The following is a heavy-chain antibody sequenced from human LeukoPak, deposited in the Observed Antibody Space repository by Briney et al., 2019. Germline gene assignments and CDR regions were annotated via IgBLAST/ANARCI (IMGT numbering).Heavy chain of an antibody. CDR1: GGSISSSNW. CDR3: ARGKAGTDNWFDP. CDR2: IYYSGST. V-gene: IGHV4-4*02. Sequence: SGTLSLTCAVSGGSISSSNWWSWVRQPPGKGLEWIGYIYYSGSTNYNPSLKSRVTISVDTSKNQFSLKLSSVTAADTAVYYCARGKAGTDNWFDPWGQGTLVSVSS. J-gene: IGHJ5*02. D-gene: IGHD6-19*01.